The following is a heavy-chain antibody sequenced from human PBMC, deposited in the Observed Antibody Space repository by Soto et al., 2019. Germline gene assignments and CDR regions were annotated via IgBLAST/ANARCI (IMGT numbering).Heavy chain of an antibody. V-gene: IGHV4-59*01. CDR2: IYYSGST. Sequence: SETLSLTCTVSGGSISSYYWSWIRQPPGKGLEWIGYIYYSGSTNYNPSLKSRVTISVDQSKNQFSLKLSSVTAADTAVYYCARVGNKRGFDYWGEGTLVTVS. J-gene: IGHJ4*02. CDR3: ARVGNKRGFDY. D-gene: IGHD1-1*01. CDR1: GGSISSYY.